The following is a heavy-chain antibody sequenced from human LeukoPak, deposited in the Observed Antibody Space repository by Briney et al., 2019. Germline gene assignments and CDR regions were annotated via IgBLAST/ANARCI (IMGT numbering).Heavy chain of an antibody. J-gene: IGHJ4*02. V-gene: IGHV3-23*01. CDR1: GFTFSSYA. Sequence: GGSLRLSCAASGFTFSSYAMSWVRQAPGKGLEWVSAISGSGGSTYYADSVKGRFTISRDNSKHTLYLQMNSLRAEDTAVYYCAKAGWSGGTYYFDYWGQGTLVTVSS. CDR3: AKAGWSGGTYYFDY. D-gene: IGHD4-23*01. CDR2: ISGSGGST.